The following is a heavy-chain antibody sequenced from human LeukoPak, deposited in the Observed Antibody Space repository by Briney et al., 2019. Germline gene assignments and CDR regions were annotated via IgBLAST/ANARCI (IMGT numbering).Heavy chain of an antibody. J-gene: IGHJ5*02. CDR1: GYTFTSYD. Sequence: GASVKVSCKASGYTFTSYDINWVRQASGQGLEWMGWMNPNSGNTGYAQKSKGRVTITSSTSTSTVFMELGSLTSEDTAVYYCARGGASAAARRFDPWGQGTLVTVSS. CDR3: ARGGASAAARRFDP. D-gene: IGHD6-13*01. CDR2: MNPNSGNT. V-gene: IGHV1-8*01.